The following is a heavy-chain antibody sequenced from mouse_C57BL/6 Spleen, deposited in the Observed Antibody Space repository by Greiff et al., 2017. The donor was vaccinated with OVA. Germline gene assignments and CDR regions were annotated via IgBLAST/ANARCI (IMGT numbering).Heavy chain of an antibody. J-gene: IGHJ4*01. CDR1: GYTFTSYW. D-gene: IGHD1-1*01. CDR2: IDPSDSDT. CDR3: ARRPYYYGSSPLYAMDY. V-gene: IGHV1-69*01. Sequence: VQLQQPGAELVMPGASVKLSCKASGYTFTSYWMHWVKQRPGQGLEWIGEIDPSDSDTNYNQKFKGKSTLTVDKSSSTAYMQLSSLTSEDSAVYYCARRPYYYGSSPLYAMDYWGQGTSVTVSS.